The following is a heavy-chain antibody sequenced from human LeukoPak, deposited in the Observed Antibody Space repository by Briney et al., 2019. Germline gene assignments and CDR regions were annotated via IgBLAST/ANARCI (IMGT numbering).Heavy chain of an antibody. D-gene: IGHD3-22*01. J-gene: IGHJ4*02. V-gene: IGHV3-30-3*01. CDR2: ISYDGSNK. CDR1: GFTFSSYA. CDR3: ARAGRAGFNYYDSSGYYGVPY. Sequence: PGGSLRLSCAASGFTFSSYAMHWVRQAPGKGLEWVAVISYDGSNKCYADSVKGRFTISRDNSKNTLYLQMNSLRAEDTAVYYCARAGRAGFNYYDSSGYYGVPYWGQGTLVTVSS.